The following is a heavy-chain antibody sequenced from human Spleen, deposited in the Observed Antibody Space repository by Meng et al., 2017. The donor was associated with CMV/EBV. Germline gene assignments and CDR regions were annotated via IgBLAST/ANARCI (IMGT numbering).Heavy chain of an antibody. V-gene: IGHV3-30*02. CDR2: IRYDGSNK. J-gene: IGHJ4*02. CDR3: EGGFGVEPG. Sequence: GESLKISCAASGFTLSSYTMNWVRQAPGKGLEWVAFIRYDGSNKYYADSVKGRFTISRDNSKNTLYLQMNSLRAEDTAVYYCEGGFGVEPGWGQGTLVTVSS. CDR1: GFTLSSYT. D-gene: IGHD3-3*01.